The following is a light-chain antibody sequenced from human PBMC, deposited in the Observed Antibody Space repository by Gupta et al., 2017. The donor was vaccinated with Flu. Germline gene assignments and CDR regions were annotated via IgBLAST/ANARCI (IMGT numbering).Light chain of an antibody. CDR1: SLSNSY. J-gene: IGLJ3*02. CDR3: NSRENTDNHQGV. CDR2: AKN. V-gene: IGLV3-19*01. Sequence: SSELTQDPAVSVALGQTVRITCQGDSLSNSYASWYQQKPGQAPVLVIFAKNIRPSGTPDRFSGSSSGNTASLTITGAQAEDEADYYCNSRENTDNHQGVFGGGTKLTVL.